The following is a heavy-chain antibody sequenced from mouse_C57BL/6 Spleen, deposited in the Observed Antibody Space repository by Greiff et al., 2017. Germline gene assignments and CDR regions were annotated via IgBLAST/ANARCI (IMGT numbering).Heavy chain of an antibody. Sequence: QVQLQQPGAELVKPGASVKLSCKASGYTFTSYWMQWVKQRPGQGLEWIGEIDPSDSYTNYNQKFKGKATLPVATSSSTAYMQLSSLTSEDSAVYYCARPAYDYDKGFGYAMDYWGQGTSVTVSS. CDR2: IDPSDSYT. CDR3: ARPAYDYDKGFGYAMDY. CDR1: GYTFTSYW. J-gene: IGHJ4*01. D-gene: IGHD2-4*01. V-gene: IGHV1-50*01.